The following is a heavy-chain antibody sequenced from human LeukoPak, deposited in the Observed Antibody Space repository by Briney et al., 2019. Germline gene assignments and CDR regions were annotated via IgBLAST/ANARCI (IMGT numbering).Heavy chain of an antibody. J-gene: IGHJ4*02. CDR2: IGGSGGST. CDR3: AKSAGIQLWTGGGYFDY. Sequence: GGSLRLSCAASGFTFSSYAMSWVRQAPGKGLEWVSAIGGSGGSTYYADSVKGRFTISRDNSKNTLYLQMTSLRAEDTAVYYCAKSAGIQLWTGGGYFDYWGQGTLVTVSS. D-gene: IGHD5-18*01. CDR1: GFTFSSYA. V-gene: IGHV3-23*01.